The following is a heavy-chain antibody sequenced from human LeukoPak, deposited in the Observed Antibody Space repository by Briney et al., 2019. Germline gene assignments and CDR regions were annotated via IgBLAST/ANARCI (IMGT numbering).Heavy chain of an antibody. Sequence: SETLSLTCAVYGGSFSSYYWGWIRQPPGKGLEWIGSIYSSGSTYYNPSLKSRVTISVDTSKNQFSLKLSSVTAADTAVYYCARIKFSGIVALDIWGQGTMVTVSS. CDR3: ARIKFSGIVALDI. CDR1: GGSFSSYY. J-gene: IGHJ3*02. CDR2: IYSSGST. D-gene: IGHD3-10*01. V-gene: IGHV4-39*07.